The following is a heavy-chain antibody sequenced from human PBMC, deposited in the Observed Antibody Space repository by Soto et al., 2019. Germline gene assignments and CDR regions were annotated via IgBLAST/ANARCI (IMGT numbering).Heavy chain of an antibody. D-gene: IGHD3-10*02. J-gene: IGHJ4*02. V-gene: IGHV3-30*02. Sequence: VQLLESGGALVQLGGSLRLSCAASGFTFSNNGMHWVRQTPGKGLEWVAFMSYDGSDTFYADSVKGRFTISRDNSKNTLFLHMSNLRAEDTAMYYCTIVRVADSALDHWGQGTLVTVSS. CDR3: TIVRVADSALDH. CDR2: MSYDGSDT. CDR1: GFTFSNNG.